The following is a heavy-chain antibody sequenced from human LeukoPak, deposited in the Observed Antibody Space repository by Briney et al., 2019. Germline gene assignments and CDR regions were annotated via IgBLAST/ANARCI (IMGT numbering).Heavy chain of an antibody. Sequence: SETLSLTCTVSNFSIGRGYCWAWIRQPPGKGLEWIANMFHSGTTFYNPSLKSRVTISVDTSKNQFSLKLSSVTAADTAVYYCARGQLGHDAFDIWGQGTMVTVSS. V-gene: IGHV4-38-2*02. CDR3: ARGQLGHDAFDI. D-gene: IGHD6-6*01. J-gene: IGHJ3*02. CDR1: NFSIGRGYC. CDR2: MFHSGTT.